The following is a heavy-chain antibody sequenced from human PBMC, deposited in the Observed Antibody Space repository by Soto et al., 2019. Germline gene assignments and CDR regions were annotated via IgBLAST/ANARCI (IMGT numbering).Heavy chain of an antibody. CDR1: GGSINSNDW. J-gene: IGHJ6*02. Sequence: ETLSLTCAVSGGSINSNDWWTWVRQPPGKGLEWIAEIYHSGSTNYNPSLKSRVTISVDKSKNQFSLKLSSVTAADTAVYYCARVSGSYYYGMDVWGQGTTVTVSS. D-gene: IGHD1-26*01. CDR3: ARVSGSYYYGMDV. CDR2: IYHSGST. V-gene: IGHV4-4*02.